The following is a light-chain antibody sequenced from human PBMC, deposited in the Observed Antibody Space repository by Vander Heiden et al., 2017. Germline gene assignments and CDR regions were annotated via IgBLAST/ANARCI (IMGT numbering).Light chain of an antibody. CDR3: QVWDNNSDHVV. CDR1: NIGSKT. Sequence: SYVLTQPPSVSVAPGQTAGITCGGNNIGSKTVHWYQQKPGQAPVLVVYDDSDRPSGIPERFSGSNSGNTATLTISRDEAGDEADYYCQVWDNNSDHVVFGGGTKLTVL. V-gene: IGLV3-21*02. J-gene: IGLJ2*01. CDR2: DDS.